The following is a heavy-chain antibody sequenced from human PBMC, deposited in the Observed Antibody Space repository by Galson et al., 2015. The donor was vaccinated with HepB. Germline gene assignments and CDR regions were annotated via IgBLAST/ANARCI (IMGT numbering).Heavy chain of an antibody. CDR2: IIPILGIA. D-gene: IGHD2-15*01. V-gene: IGHV1-69*10. CDR3: ARGLDSGCSGGSCYGDAFDI. CDR1: GGTFSSYA. Sequence: SVKVSCKASGGTFSSYAISWVRQAPGQGLEWMGGIIPILGIANYAQKFQGRVTITADKSTSTAYMELSSLRSEDTAVYYCARGLDSGCSGGSCYGDAFDIWGQGTMVTVSS. J-gene: IGHJ3*02.